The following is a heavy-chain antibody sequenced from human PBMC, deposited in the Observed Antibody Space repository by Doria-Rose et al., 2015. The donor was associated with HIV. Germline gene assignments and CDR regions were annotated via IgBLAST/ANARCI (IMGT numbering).Heavy chain of an antibody. D-gene: IGHD6-13*01. V-gene: IGHV2-26*01. CDR2: IFSDDER. CDR3: ARIKSSRWYHKYYFDF. Sequence: SGPVLVKPTETLTLTCTVSGVSLSSPGMGVSWIRQPPGKALEWLANIFSDDERSYNASLKSRLTISRVTSKSQVFLTMTDMDPVDTATYYCARIKSSRWYHKYYFDFWGQGTLVIVSA. CDR1: GVSLSSPGMG. J-gene: IGHJ4*02.